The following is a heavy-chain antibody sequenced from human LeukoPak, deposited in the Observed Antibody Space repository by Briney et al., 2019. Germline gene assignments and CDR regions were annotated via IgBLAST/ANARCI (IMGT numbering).Heavy chain of an antibody. Sequence: GGSLRLSCAASGXNFTNYNMNWVRQAPGKGLEWVSSIHSSSGSIYYADSLKGRFTISRDNAKNSLYLQMNSLRAEDTAVYYCARDLAWDAFDIWGQGTMVTVSS. CDR1: GXNFTNYN. CDR2: IHSSSGSI. V-gene: IGHV3-21*01. CDR3: ARDLAWDAFDI. J-gene: IGHJ3*02.